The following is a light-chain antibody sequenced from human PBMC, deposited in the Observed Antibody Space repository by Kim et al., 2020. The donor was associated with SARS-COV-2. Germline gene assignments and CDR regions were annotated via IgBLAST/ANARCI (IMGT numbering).Light chain of an antibody. CDR3: QQRSNWLYT. CDR1: QSVSGY. Sequence: LSPGERATLSCRASQSVSGYLAWYQQNPGQAPRLLNYDASNRATGIPARFSGSGSGTDFTLTISSLGPEDFAVYYCQQRSNWLYTFGQGTKLE. J-gene: IGKJ2*01. V-gene: IGKV3-11*01. CDR2: DAS.